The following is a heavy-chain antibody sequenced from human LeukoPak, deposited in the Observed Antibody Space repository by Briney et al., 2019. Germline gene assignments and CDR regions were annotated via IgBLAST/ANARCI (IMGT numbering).Heavy chain of an antibody. Sequence: GGSLRLSCAASGFTFSSYWMSWVRQAPGKGLEWVANIKQDGSEKYYVDSVKGRFTISRDNAKNSLYLQMNSLRAEDTAVYYCARETDYAYSSGWYTYYLDYWVLGTLVNVSS. CDR3: ARETDYAYSSGWYTYYLDY. V-gene: IGHV3-7*03. J-gene: IGHJ4*02. CDR1: GFTFSSYW. D-gene: IGHD6-19*01. CDR2: IKQDGSEK.